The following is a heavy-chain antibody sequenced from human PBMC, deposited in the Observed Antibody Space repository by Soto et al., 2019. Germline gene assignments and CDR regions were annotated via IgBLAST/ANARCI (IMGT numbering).Heavy chain of an antibody. CDR1: GGTFSSYA. D-gene: IGHD5-12*01. J-gene: IGHJ4*02. V-gene: IGHV1-69*13. CDR3: ARDLGGYNSIAAY. Sequence: SVKVSCKASGGTFSSYAISWVRQAPGQGLEWMGGVIPIFGTANYAQKFQGRVTITADESTSAAYMELSSLRSEDTAVYYCARDLGGYNSIAAYWGQGALVTVSS. CDR2: VIPIFGTA.